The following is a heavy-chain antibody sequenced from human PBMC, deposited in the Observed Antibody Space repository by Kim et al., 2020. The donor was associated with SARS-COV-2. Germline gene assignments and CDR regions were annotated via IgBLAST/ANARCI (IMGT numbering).Heavy chain of an antibody. CDR1: GFIFSNFL. CDR2: IRQDGSEK. CDR3: ARGRGMDV. J-gene: IGHJ6*02. Sequence: GGSLRLSCAASGFIFSNFLMTWVRQAPGKGLECMANIRQDGSEKYYVDSVKGRFTISRDNTKNSLYLQMNSLRAEDTAVYYCARGRGMDVWGQGTTVTVSS. V-gene: IGHV3-7*01.